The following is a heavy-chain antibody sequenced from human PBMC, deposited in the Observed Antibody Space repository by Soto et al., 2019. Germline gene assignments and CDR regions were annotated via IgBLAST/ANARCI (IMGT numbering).Heavy chain of an antibody. V-gene: IGHV3-23*01. CDR1: GFTFSSYA. Sequence: LRLSCAASGFTFSSYAMSWVRQAPGKGLEWVSAISGSGGSTYYADSVKGRFTISRDNSKNTLYLQMNSLRAEDTAVYYCAKDAHYDILTGADWFDPWGQGTLVTVSS. CDR2: ISGSGGST. D-gene: IGHD3-9*01. CDR3: AKDAHYDILTGADWFDP. J-gene: IGHJ5*02.